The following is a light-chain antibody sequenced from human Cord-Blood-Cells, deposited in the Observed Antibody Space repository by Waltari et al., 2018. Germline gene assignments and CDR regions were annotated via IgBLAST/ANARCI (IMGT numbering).Light chain of an antibody. Sequence: QSALTQSASVSGSPGQSITISCTGTSIDVGGYNYVSWYQQHPGKAPKLIIYDVSNRPSGIFTRFTGSQSGNTASLTISGLQSEDEADYYCSSYTSSSTWVFGGGTKLTVL. J-gene: IGLJ3*02. CDR2: DVS. CDR3: SSYTSSSTWV. CDR1: SIDVGGYNY. V-gene: IGLV2-14*03.